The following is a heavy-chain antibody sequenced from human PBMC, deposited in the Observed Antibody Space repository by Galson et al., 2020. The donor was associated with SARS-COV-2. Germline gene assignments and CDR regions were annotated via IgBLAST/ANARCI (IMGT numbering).Heavy chain of an antibody. CDR3: TRHLGLAARPPYGMDV. V-gene: IGHV3-73*01. CDR1: GFTFSGSA. D-gene: IGHD6-6*01. Sequence: GGSLRLSCAASGFTFSGSAMHWVRQASGKGLEWVGRIRSKANSYATAYAASVKGRFTISRDDSKNTAYLQMNSLKTEDTAVYYCTRHLGLAARPPYGMDVWGQGTTVTVSS. J-gene: IGHJ6*02. CDR2: IRSKANSYAT.